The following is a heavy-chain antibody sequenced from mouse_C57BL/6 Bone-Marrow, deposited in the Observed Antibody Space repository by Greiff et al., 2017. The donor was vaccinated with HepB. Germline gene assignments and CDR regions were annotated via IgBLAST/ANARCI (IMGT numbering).Heavy chain of an antibody. CDR2: IYPNSGST. CDR1: GYTFTSYW. Sequence: VQLQQPGAELVKPGASVKLSCKASGYTFTSYWMHWVKQSPGQGLEWIGMIYPNSGSTNYNEKFKSKATLTVDKSSSTAYMQLSSLTSEDSAVYYCTRRGIYDYALYYWGQGTTLTVSS. V-gene: IGHV1-64*01. J-gene: IGHJ2*01. CDR3: TRRGIYDYALYY. D-gene: IGHD2-4*01.